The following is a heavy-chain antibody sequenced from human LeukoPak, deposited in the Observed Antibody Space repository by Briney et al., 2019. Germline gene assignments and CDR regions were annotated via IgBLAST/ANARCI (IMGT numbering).Heavy chain of an antibody. D-gene: IGHD3-22*01. J-gene: IGHJ4*02. CDR1: GYTFTGYH. CDR3: ARIDSSGLREDY. Sequence: ASVKVSCKASGYTFTGYHMHWVRQAPGQGLEWMGWINPNSGGTNYAQKFQGRVTMTRDTSISTAYMELSRLRSDDTAVYYCARIDSSGLREDYWGQGTLVTVSS. V-gene: IGHV1-2*02. CDR2: INPNSGGT.